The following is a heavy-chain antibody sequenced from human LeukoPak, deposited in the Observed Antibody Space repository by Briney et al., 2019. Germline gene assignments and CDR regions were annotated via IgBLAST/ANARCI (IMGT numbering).Heavy chain of an antibody. V-gene: IGHV3-74*01. CDR2: IDSDGSST. CDR1: GFTFSSYW. CDR3: ARSGAPTPDY. D-gene: IGHD2-15*01. Sequence: GGSLRLSCAASGFTFSSYWMHWVRQAPGKGLVWVSRIDSDGSSTIYADSVKGRFTISRDNAKDTLNLQMNSLRAEDTALYYCARSGAPTPDYWGQGTLVIVSS. J-gene: IGHJ4*02.